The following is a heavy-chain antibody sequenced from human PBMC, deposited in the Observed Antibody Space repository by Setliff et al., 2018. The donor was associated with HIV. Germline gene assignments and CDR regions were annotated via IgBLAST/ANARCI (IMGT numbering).Heavy chain of an antibody. J-gene: IGHJ4*02. D-gene: IGHD2-21*01. Sequence: PSETLSLTCTVSGGSISRSTHHWAWIRQPPGKELEWIGALSSKGQAYYNPSLKSRVAISIDSSKNLFSLRLDSLTAADTAVYYCAAQDLDLVKYYYMDYWGPGALVTVSS. CDR1: GGSISRSTHH. CDR3: AAQDLDLVKYYYMDY. V-gene: IGHV4-39*07. CDR2: LSSKGQA.